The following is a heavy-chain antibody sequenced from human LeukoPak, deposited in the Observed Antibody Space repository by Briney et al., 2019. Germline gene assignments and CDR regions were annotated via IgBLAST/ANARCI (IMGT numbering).Heavy chain of an antibody. CDR1: GGAISSYY. J-gene: IGHJ4*02. V-gene: IGHV4-4*07. D-gene: IGHD3-16*01. CDR2: IYNSGST. CDR3: ARVGDYALKD. Sequence: SETLSLTCTVSGGAISSYYWSWIRQPPGKGLEWIGRIYNSGSTNYNPSLKSRVTMSVDASKNQFSLKLSSVTAADTAVYYCARVGDYALKDWGQGTLVTVSS.